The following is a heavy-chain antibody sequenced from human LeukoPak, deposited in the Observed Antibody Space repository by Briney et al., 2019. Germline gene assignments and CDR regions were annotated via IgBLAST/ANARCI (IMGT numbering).Heavy chain of an antibody. CDR1: GFTFTSYT. CDR3: AKTMIVSLGGLDY. J-gene: IGHJ4*02. CDR2: ITSRSTYI. D-gene: IGHD3-22*01. V-gene: IGHV3-21*04. Sequence: GGSLRLSCAASGFTFTSYTMNWVRQAPGKGLEWVSSITSRSTYIFYADSVKGRFTISRDNSKNTLYLQMNSLRAEDTAVYHCAKTMIVSLGGLDYWGQGTLVTVSS.